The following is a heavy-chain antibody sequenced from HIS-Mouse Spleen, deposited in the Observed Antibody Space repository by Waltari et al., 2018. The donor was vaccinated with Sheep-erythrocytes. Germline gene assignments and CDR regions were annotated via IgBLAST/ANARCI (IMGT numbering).Heavy chain of an antibody. Sequence: YDGSNKYYADSVKGRFTISRDNSKNTLYLQMNSLRAEDTAVYYCAKRYSGSYYYYYYYGMDVWGQGTTVTVSS. J-gene: IGHJ6*02. CDR3: AKRYSGSYYYYYYYGMDV. CDR2: YDGSNK. D-gene: IGHD1-26*01. V-gene: IGHV3-30*18.